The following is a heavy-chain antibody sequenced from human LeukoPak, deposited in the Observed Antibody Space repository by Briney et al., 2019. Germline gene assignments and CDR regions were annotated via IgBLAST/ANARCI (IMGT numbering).Heavy chain of an antibody. D-gene: IGHD2-21*02. J-gene: IGHJ3*02. CDR2: THYSGST. Sequence: SETLSLTCTVSGGSISSYYWSWLRQPPGKGLEYIGYTHYSGSTNYNPSLKSRVTISLDTSGNQFSLKLSSVTAADTVVYYCASGYCGGACQLGGVDMWGQGTMVTVSS. CDR1: GGSISSYY. V-gene: IGHV4-59*01. CDR3: ASGYCGGACQLGGVDM.